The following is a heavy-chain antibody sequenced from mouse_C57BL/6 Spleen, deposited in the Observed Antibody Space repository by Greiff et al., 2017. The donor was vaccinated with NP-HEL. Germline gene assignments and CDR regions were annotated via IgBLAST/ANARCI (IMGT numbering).Heavy chain of an antibody. CDR3: AREDYYGSSYLWYFEV. J-gene: IGHJ1*03. CDR2: ISSGSSTI. D-gene: IGHD1-1*01. V-gene: IGHV5-17*01. CDR1: GFTFSDYG. Sequence: EVQGVESGGGLVKPGGSLKLSCAASGFTFSDYGMHWVRQAPEKGLEWVAYISSGSSTIYYADTVKGRFTISRDNAKNTLFLQMTSLRSEDTAMYYCAREDYYGSSYLWYFEVWGTGTTVTVSS.